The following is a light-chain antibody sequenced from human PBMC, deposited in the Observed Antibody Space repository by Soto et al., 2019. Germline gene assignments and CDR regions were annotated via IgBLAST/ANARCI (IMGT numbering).Light chain of an antibody. V-gene: IGKV3-20*01. J-gene: IGKJ1*01. CDR1: QSVSSNY. CDR2: GAS. Sequence: DIVLTQSPGTLSLSPGERATLSCRASQSVSSNYLAWYQQKPGQAPRLLIHGASTRATGVPDRFSGSGSGTDFTLTISRLEPDDFAVYHCQQYGSLSWTFGQGTKVEIK. CDR3: QQYGSLSWT.